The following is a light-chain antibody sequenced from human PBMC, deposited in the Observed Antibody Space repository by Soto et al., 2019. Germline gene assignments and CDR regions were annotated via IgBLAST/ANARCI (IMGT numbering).Light chain of an antibody. CDR2: AAS. V-gene: IGKV1-39*01. CDR1: QSIGTY. J-gene: IGKJ1*01. Sequence: DVEVTQSPSSLSASVGDRVTISCRASQSIGTYLNWYQQKPGRAPKLQIYAASNLQSGVPSRFSGSGSGTDFTLTIRSLQPEDFAPYFCQHSESSPCPFGQGTNADIK. CDR3: QHSESSPCP.